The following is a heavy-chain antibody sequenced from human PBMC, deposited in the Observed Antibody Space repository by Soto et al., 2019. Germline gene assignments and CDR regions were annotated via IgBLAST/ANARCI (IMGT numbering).Heavy chain of an antibody. D-gene: IGHD2-21*02. Sequence: QVQLVQSGAEVKKPGASVKLSCKASGGTFSSYAISWVRQAPGQGLEWMGGIIPIFVTANYAQKFQGRVTITQDESTRTAYMELSSLRSEDTGVYYCALEEAYCGGDCYSGYWGQGNLGTVSS. CDR1: GGTFSSYA. CDR3: ALEEAYCGGDCYSGY. V-gene: IGHV1-69*01. J-gene: IGHJ4*02. CDR2: IIPIFVTA.